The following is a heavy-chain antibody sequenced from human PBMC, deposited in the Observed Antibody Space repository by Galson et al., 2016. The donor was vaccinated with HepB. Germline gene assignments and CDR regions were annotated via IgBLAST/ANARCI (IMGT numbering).Heavy chain of an antibody. CDR1: GGSISSSSDS. J-gene: IGHJ3*02. D-gene: IGHD3-9*01. Sequence: ATLSLTCTVSGGSISSSSDSWGWIRQPPGKGLEWIGSMYYSGSTYYTPSLKSRITIFVDMSKNQFSLELRSVTAADTAVYYCARSDYDILTGSGKDAFDIWGQGTMVTVSS. V-gene: IGHV4-39*01. CDR2: MYYSGST. CDR3: ARSDYDILTGSGKDAFDI.